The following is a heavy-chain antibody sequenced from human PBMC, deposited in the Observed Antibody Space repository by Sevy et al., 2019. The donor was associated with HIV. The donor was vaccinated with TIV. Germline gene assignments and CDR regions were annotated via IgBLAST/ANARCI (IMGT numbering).Heavy chain of an antibody. V-gene: IGHV3-49*04. Sequence: GGSLRLSCTASGFTFGDYCMSWVRLAPGKGLEWVAFIKSDVYGGTVDHAVSVRGRFVISRDDSKTIAYLQMNDLKTEDTGVYSCTRWKAAQSIFDYWGQGALVTVSS. J-gene: IGHJ4*02. D-gene: IGHD6-13*01. CDR2: IKSDVYGGTV. CDR3: TRWKAAQSIFDY. CDR1: GFTFGDYC.